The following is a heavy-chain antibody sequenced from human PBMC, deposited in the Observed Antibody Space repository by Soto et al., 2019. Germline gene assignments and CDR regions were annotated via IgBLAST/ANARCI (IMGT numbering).Heavy chain of an antibody. Sequence: PGGSLRLSCAASGFTFSSYAMHWVRQAPGKGLEWVAVISYDGSNKYYADSVKGRFTISRDNSKNTLYLQMNSLRAEDTAVYYCARGGYCSGGSCYSSKTKTTRGVHGYWGQGTLVTVSS. D-gene: IGHD2-15*01. J-gene: IGHJ4*02. CDR1: GFTFSSYA. CDR3: ARGGYCSGGSCYSSKTKTTRGVHGY. CDR2: ISYDGSNK. V-gene: IGHV3-30-3*01.